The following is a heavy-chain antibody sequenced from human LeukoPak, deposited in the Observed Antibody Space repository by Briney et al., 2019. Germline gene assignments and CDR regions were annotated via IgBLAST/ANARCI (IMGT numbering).Heavy chain of an antibody. D-gene: IGHD7-27*01. CDR3: ARLGIDTIVPGLAAFDI. V-gene: IGHV1-69*13. CDR2: IIPIFGTA. Sequence: VASVKVSCKASGGTFSSYAISWVRQAPGQGLEWMGGIIPIFGTANYAQKFQGRVTITADESTSTAYMELSRLRSEDTAVYYCARLGIDTIVPGLAAFDIWGQGTMVTVSS. J-gene: IGHJ3*02. CDR1: GGTFSSYA.